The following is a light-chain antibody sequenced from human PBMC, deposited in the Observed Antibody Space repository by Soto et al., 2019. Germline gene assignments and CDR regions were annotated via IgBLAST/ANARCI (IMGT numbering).Light chain of an antibody. J-gene: IGLJ2*01. CDR3: ATWDRSLSSVV. Sequence: QSVLTQPPSVSAAPGQKVTISCSGSSSNIGNNYVSWYQQLPGTAPKLLIYDSDKRPSGIPDRFSGSKSGTSATLGITGLQTGDEADYYCATWDRSLSSVVFGGGTKVTVL. CDR2: DSD. CDR1: SSNIGNNY. V-gene: IGLV1-51*01.